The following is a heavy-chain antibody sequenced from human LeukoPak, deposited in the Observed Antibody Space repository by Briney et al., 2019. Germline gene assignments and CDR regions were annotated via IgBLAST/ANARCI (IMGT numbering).Heavy chain of an antibody. CDR1: GVSISSSNSY. CDR2: IYYSGNT. CDR3: ARLGSLRYFDWLSGTTSDAFDI. J-gene: IGHJ3*02. Sequence: SETLSLTCTVSGVSISSSNSYWGWIRQPPGKGLEWIGSIYYSGNTYYNASLKSRVTISIDTSKNQFSLKLSSVTAADTAVYYCARLGSLRYFDWLSGTTSDAFDIWGQGTMVTVSS. D-gene: IGHD3-9*01. V-gene: IGHV4-39*01.